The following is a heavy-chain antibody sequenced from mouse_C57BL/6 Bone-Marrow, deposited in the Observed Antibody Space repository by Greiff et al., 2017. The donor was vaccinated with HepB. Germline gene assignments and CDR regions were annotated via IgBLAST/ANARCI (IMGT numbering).Heavy chain of an antibody. CDR1: GYAFSSYW. J-gene: IGHJ2*01. CDR2: IYPGDGDT. V-gene: IGHV1-80*01. Sequence: VQLQQSGAELVKPGASVKISCKASGYAFSSYWMNWVKQRPRKGLEWIGQIYPGDGDTNYNGKFKGKATLTADKSSSTAYMQLSSLTSEDSAVYFCARVSYYGSSPHFDYWGQGTTLTVSS. D-gene: IGHD1-1*01. CDR3: ARVSYYGSSPHFDY.